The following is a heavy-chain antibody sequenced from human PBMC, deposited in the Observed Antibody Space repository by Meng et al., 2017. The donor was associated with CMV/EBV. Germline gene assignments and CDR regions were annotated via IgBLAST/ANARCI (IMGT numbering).Heavy chain of an antibody. J-gene: IGHJ6*02. Sequence: SVKVSCKASGGTFSSYAISWVRQAPGQGLEWMGGIIPIFGTANYAQKFQGRVTITTDEATSTSYMELSSLRSEDTAVYYCARMDKGYCSSTSCHDRDNYYYYGMDVWGQGTTVTVSS. D-gene: IGHD2-2*01. CDR3: ARMDKGYCSSTSCHDRDNYYYYGMDV. CDR1: GGTFSSYA. V-gene: IGHV1-69*05. CDR2: IIPIFGTA.